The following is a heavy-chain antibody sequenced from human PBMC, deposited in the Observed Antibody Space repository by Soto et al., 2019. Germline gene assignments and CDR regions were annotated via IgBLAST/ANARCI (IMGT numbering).Heavy chain of an antibody. CDR1: GFMFSNHG. CDR2: IWSDGKNR. J-gene: IGHJ4*02. CDR3: VRGDNWNGDASDY. D-gene: IGHD1-1*01. Sequence: QVQLVESGGGVVQPGRSLRLSCAASGFMFSNHGMHWVRQAPGKGLEWVAVIWSDGKNRYYTDSVKGRFTISRDNSKNTVYLPMNSLRAEDTAVYYCVRGDNWNGDASDYWGQGTLVTVSS. V-gene: IGHV3-33*01.